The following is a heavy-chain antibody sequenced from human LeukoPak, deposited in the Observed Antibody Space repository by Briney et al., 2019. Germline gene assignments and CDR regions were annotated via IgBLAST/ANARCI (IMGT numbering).Heavy chain of an antibody. CDR3: AKGGVRPVPSGEY. Sequence: GGSLGLLRAASGFPYNTLDASWVSQAPGTGLEWVSGISESGCNTYYADSVKGRFTIYRDNFKNTVSLQMNRLRADDPAIYYFAKGGVRPVPSGEYSGQERLVTLSS. J-gene: IGHJ4*03. V-gene: IGHV3-23*01. D-gene: IGHD3-16*01. CDR2: ISESGCNT. CDR1: GFPYNTLD.